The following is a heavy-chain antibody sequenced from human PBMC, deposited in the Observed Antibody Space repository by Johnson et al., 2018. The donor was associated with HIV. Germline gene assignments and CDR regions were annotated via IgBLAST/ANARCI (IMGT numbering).Heavy chain of an antibody. D-gene: IGHD6-13*01. V-gene: IGHV3-66*01. CDR1: GFTVSSNY. CDR3: ARDSLQQPDAFDI. CDR2: IYSGGST. J-gene: IGHJ3*02. Sequence: VQLVESGGGLVQPGGSLRLSCAASGFTVSSNYMSWVRQAPGKGLEWVSVIYSGGSTYYADSVKGRFTISRDNSKNTLYLQMNSLRAKDTAVYYCARDSLQQPDAFDIWGQGTMVTVSS.